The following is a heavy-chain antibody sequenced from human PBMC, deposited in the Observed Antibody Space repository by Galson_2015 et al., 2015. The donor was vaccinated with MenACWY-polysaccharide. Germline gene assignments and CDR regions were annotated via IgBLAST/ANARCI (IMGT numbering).Heavy chain of an antibody. Sequence: SLRLSCAVSGFAFSNYAIHWVRQAPGKGLEWVAVISYDGKNKYYAEAVKGRFTISRDNSKKTLDMQMNSLTPEDTAVYHCARGYGNWAFELWGQGTLVSVSS. CDR2: ISYDGKNK. D-gene: IGHD7-27*01. J-gene: IGHJ4*02. CDR3: ARGYGNWAFEL. CDR1: GFAFSNYA. V-gene: IGHV3-30*03.